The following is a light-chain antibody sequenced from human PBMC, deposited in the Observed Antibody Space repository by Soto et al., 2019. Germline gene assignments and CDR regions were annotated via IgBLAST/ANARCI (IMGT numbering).Light chain of an antibody. V-gene: IGKV1-5*03. CDR2: KAS. Sequence: DIQMTQSPSTLSASVGDRVTITCRASQSINNWLAWYQQKPGKAPKLLIYKASSLQSGVPSRFSGSGSGTEFTLTISSLQPDDFATYYCQQSYSTPRTFGQVTKVDIK. CDR3: QQSYSTPRT. CDR1: QSINNW. J-gene: IGKJ1*01.